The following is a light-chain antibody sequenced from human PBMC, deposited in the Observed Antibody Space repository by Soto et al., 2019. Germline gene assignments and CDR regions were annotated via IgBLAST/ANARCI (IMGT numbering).Light chain of an antibody. CDR1: QNIRNY. J-gene: IGKJ1*01. Sequence: DIQMTQSPSSLSASVGDRVAITCRASQNIRNYLNWYQQKPGKAPRLLIYDASSLESGVPSRFSGSGSGTEFTLTISSLQPEDFATYYCQQSYSTLSTFGQGTKVDI. CDR2: DAS. CDR3: QQSYSTLST. V-gene: IGKV1-39*01.